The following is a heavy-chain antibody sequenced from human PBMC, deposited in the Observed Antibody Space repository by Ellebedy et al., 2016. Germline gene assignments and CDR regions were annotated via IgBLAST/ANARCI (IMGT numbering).Heavy chain of an antibody. D-gene: IGHD3-22*01. V-gene: IGHV1-18*01. CDR3: ARDGGMIVNYYGMDV. Sequence: ASVKVSXXASGYTFTSYGISWVRKAPGQGLEWMGWISAYNGNTNYAQKLQGRVTMTTDTSTSTAYMELRSLRSDDTAVYYCARDGGMIVNYYGMDVWGQGTTVTVSS. CDR2: ISAYNGNT. J-gene: IGHJ6*02. CDR1: GYTFTSYG.